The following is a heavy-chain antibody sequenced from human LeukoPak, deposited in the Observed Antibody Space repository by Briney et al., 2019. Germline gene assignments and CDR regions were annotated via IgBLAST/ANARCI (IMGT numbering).Heavy chain of an antibody. Sequence: ASVKVSCKASGYTFTGYYMHWVRQAPGQGLEWMGWINPNSGGTNYAQKFQGRVTMTRDTSISTAYMELSRLRSDDTAVYYCARDFRASLWFGELWGYYYMDVWGKGTTVTISS. CDR1: GYTFTGYY. CDR2: INPNSGGT. D-gene: IGHD3-10*01. J-gene: IGHJ6*03. V-gene: IGHV1-2*02. CDR3: ARDFRASLWFGELWGYYYMDV.